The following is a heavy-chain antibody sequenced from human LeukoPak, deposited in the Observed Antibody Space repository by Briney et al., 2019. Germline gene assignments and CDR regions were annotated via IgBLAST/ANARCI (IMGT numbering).Heavy chain of an antibody. CDR1: GFTFSSYA. D-gene: IGHD4-17*01. J-gene: IGHJ1*01. CDR2: ITGSGGRT. Sequence: SGGSLRLSCAASGFTFSSYAMNWVRQAPGKGLEWVSAITGSGGRTYYADSVKGRFTISRDNSKNTLYLQMNSLRADDTAVYYCAKEIYGDSTGGRFQHWGQGTLVTVSS. CDR3: AKEIYGDSTGGRFQH. V-gene: IGHV3-23*01.